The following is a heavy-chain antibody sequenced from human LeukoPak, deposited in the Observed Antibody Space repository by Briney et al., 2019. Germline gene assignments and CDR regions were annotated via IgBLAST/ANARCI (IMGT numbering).Heavy chain of an antibody. Sequence: GGSLRLSCVVSRLTFSGYWMRWVRQAPGKGLGWVAAINKDGSEKRYVDSVEGRFTISRDNARNSVYLQMTSLGAEDTAVYYCATYTQHFGAPGGADYWGLGTLVTVSS. CDR3: ATYTQHFGAPGGADY. V-gene: IGHV3-7*03. CDR2: INKDGSEK. CDR1: RLTFSGYW. D-gene: IGHD2-8*02. J-gene: IGHJ4*02.